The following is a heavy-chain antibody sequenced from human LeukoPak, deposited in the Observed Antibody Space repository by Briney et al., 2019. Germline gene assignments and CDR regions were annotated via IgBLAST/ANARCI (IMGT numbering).Heavy chain of an antibody. CDR2: INYSGGT. CDR3: ARLWSTDCSGGTCPHQPNY. Sequence: SETLSLTCTVSGASITNSAYHWGWIRQPPGKGLEWIGSINYSGGTYYNPSLKSRVTISADKSKNQSSLKLRSVTAADTAVYYCARLWSTDCSGGTCPHQPNYWGQGILVTVSS. D-gene: IGHD2-15*01. CDR1: GASITNSAYH. J-gene: IGHJ4*02. V-gene: IGHV4-39*01.